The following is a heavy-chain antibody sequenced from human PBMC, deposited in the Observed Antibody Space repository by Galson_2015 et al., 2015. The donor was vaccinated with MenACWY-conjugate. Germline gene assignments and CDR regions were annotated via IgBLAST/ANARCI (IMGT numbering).Heavy chain of an antibody. V-gene: IGHV3-30*04. J-gene: IGHJ4*02. D-gene: IGHD6-13*01. CDR3: ARDQQGYNSSLYRSFDY. CDR2: TSYDGSKK. CDR1: GFTLSSYA. Sequence: SMRLSCAASGFTLSSYAMHWVRQAPGKGLEWVAVTSYDGSKKYYADSVKGRFTISRDNSKNTLYLQMNSLRDEDTAVYFCARDQQGYNSSLYRSFDYWGQGTLVTVSS.